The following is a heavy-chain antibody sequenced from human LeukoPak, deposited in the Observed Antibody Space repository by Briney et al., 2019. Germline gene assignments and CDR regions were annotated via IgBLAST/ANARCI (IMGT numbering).Heavy chain of an antibody. CDR2: IRYDGSNR. V-gene: IGHV3-30*02. CDR1: GFSFITYC. J-gene: IGHJ4*02. CDR3: AKDRSMTTLTLFDN. Sequence: GGSLRLSCAASGFSFITYCLHWVRQAPGKGLEWVAFIRYDGSNRFYADSVRGRFTISRGNSKNTVYLQMNSLRAEDTAVYYCAKDRSMTTLTLFDNWGQGTLVAVSS. D-gene: IGHD4-17*01.